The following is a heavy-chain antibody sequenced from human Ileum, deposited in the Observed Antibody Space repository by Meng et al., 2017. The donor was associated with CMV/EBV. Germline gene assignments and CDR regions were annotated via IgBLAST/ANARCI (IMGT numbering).Heavy chain of an antibody. V-gene: IGHV4-39*07. CDR2: MRSSGSS. J-gene: IGHJ4*02. CDR3: ARDSSGVSGTFDS. D-gene: IGHD5/OR15-5a*01. CDR1: GGSISSSTYY. Sequence: HLQLQESGPGLGEPSETLPLTCTVAGGSISSSTYYWGWVRQPPGKGLEWIGVMRSSGSSFYSPSLRSRVTMSVDTSKNQFSLKVNSVTAADTAVYYCARDSSGVSGTFDSWGQGTLVTVSS.